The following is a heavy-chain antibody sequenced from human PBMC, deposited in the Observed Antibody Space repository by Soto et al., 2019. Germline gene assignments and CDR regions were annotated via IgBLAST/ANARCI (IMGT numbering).Heavy chain of an antibody. CDR2: IRSKANSYAT. CDR3: TRQPRYYGMDV. J-gene: IGHJ6*02. Sequence: GGSLRLACAASGFTFSGSAMHWVRQASGKGLEWVGRIRSKANSYATAYAASVKGRFTISRDDSKNTAYLQMNSLKTEDTAVYYCTRQPRYYGMDVWGQGTTVTVSS. CDR1: GFTFSGSA. V-gene: IGHV3-73*01.